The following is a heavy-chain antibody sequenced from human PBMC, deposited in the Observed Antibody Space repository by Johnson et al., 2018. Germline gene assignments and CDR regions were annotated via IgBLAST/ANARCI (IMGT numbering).Heavy chain of an antibody. J-gene: IGHJ1*01. CDR1: GFTFRSFG. Sequence: QVQLVQSGGGVVQPGRSLRLSCVVSGFTFRSFGMNWVRQAPGKGLEWVAVISDDGSNKYYADSVKGRLTISRDNSKNTLYLQMNSLRAEDTAVYYCAPVIAVPGTLDFQHWGQGTLVIVSS. CDR2: ISDDGSNK. V-gene: IGHV3-30*03. D-gene: IGHD6-19*01. CDR3: APVIAVPGTLDFQH.